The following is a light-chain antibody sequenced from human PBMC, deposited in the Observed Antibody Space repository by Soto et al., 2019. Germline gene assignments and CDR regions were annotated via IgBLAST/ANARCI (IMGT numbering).Light chain of an antibody. V-gene: IGKV3-11*01. J-gene: IGKJ4*01. Sequence: EIVLTQSPATLSLSPGERATLSCRASQSVSSYLAWYQQKPGQAPRLLIYDASNRATGIPARFSGSGSGTDFTLTISSLEPEDFAFCYCQQRSNWRRTFGGGTKVEIK. CDR3: QQRSNWRRT. CDR2: DAS. CDR1: QSVSSY.